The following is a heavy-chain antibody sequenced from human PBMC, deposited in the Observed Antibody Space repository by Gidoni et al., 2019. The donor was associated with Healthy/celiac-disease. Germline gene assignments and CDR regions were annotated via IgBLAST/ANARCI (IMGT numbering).Heavy chain of an antibody. J-gene: IGHJ4*02. V-gene: IGHV1-2*02. CDR1: GYTFTGYY. Sequence: QVQLVQSGPEVKKPGASVKVSCKASGYTFTGYYMHWLRQAPGQGLEWMGWINPNSGGTNYAQKFQGRVTMTRDTSISTAYMELSRLRSDDTAVYYCARDHRITMVRGVLGYWGQGTLVTVSS. CDR2: INPNSGGT. D-gene: IGHD3-10*01. CDR3: ARDHRITMVRGVLGY.